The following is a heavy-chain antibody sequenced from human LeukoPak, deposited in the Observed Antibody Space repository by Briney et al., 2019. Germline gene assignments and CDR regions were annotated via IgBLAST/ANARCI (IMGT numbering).Heavy chain of an antibody. V-gene: IGHV6-1*01. J-gene: IGHJ4*02. D-gene: IGHD7-27*01. CDR1: GDRFSSNSAA. CDR3: ARGRNWGESGFDY. CDR2: TYYRSKWYN. Sequence: SQTLSLTCAISGDRFSSNSAAWNWIRQSPSRGLEWLGRTYYRSKWYNDYAVSVKSRITIKPDTSKNQFSLQLNAVTPDDTAVYYCARGRNWGESGFDYWGQGTLVTVSS.